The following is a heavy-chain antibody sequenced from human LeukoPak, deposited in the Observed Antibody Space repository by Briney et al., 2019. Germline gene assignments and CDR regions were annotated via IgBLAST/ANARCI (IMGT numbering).Heavy chain of an antibody. Sequence: GGSLRLSCAASGFTFSSYGMHWVRQAPGKGLEWVAIMWYDGSNKYYADSVKGRFTISRDNSKNTLYLQMNSLRAEDTAVYYCAKESGDGLYYFDYWGQGTLVTVSS. D-gene: IGHD2-21*02. V-gene: IGHV3-33*06. CDR2: MWYDGSNK. J-gene: IGHJ4*02. CDR1: GFTFSSYG. CDR3: AKESGDGLYYFDY.